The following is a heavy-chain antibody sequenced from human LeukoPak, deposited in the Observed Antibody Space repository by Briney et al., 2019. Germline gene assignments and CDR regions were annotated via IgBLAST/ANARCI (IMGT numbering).Heavy chain of an antibody. Sequence: PGGSLRLSCAASGFTFSSYEMNWVRQAPGKGLEWVSYISSSGSTIYYADSVKGRFTISRDNSKNTLYLQMNSLRAEDTAVYYCAKEPFWSGPDRGDYFDYWGQGTLVTVSS. CDR2: ISSSGSTI. D-gene: IGHD3-3*01. CDR3: AKEPFWSGPDRGDYFDY. J-gene: IGHJ4*02. V-gene: IGHV3-48*03. CDR1: GFTFSSYE.